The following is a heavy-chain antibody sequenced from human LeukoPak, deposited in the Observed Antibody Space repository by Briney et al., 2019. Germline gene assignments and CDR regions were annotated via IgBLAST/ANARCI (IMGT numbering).Heavy chain of an antibody. CDR2: ISGSGGST. D-gene: IGHD3-9*01. J-gene: IGHJ6*02. CDR1: GFTFSSYA. V-gene: IGHV3-23*01. CDR3: AKAGPQPVSYYDILTGYYRTVEDYYYYYGMDV. Sequence: PGGSLRLSCAASGFTFSSYAMSWVRQAPGKGLEWVSAISGSGGSTYYADPVKGRFTISRDNSKNTLYLQMNSLRAEDTAVYYCAKAGPQPVSYYDILTGYYRTVEDYYYYYGMDVWGQGTTVTVSS.